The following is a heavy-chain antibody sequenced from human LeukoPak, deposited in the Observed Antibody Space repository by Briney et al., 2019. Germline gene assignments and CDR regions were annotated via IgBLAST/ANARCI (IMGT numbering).Heavy chain of an antibody. Sequence: ASVKVSCKASGYTFTSYDINWVRQATGQGLEWRGWMNPNSGNTGYAQKFQGRVTITRNTSLSTAYMELSSLRSEDTAVYYCARGGLGYCSSTSCYIIDYWGQGTLVTVSS. CDR3: ARGGLGYCSSTSCYIIDY. CDR1: GYTFTSYD. D-gene: IGHD2-2*02. CDR2: MNPNSGNT. J-gene: IGHJ4*02. V-gene: IGHV1-8*03.